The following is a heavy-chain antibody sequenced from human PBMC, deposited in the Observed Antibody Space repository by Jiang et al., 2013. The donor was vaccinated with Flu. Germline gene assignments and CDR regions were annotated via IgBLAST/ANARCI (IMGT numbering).Heavy chain of an antibody. D-gene: IGHD1-26*01. CDR1: GFTFSSYG. V-gene: IGHV3-33*01. J-gene: IGHJ4*02. CDR3: ARDDQGIVGPGGYFDY. Sequence: VQLLESGGGVVQPGRSLRLSCAASGFTFSSYGMHWVRQAPGKGLEWVAVIWYDGSNKYYADSVKGRFTISRDNSKNTLYLQMNSLRAEDTAVYYCARDDQGIVGPGGYFDYWGQGTLVTV. CDR2: IWYDGSNK.